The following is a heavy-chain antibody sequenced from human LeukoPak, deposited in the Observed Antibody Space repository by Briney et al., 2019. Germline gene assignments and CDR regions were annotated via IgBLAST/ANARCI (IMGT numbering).Heavy chain of an antibody. CDR3: AREGYSGYGWSYYYYMDV. V-gene: IGHV6-1*01. J-gene: IGHJ6*03. CDR1: GDSVSSNSAA. CDR2: TYYRSKWYN. Sequence: SQTLSLTCAISGDSVSSNSAAWNWIRQSPSRGLEWLGRTYYRSKWYNDYAVSVRSRITINPDTSKNQFSLQLNSVTPEDTAVYYCAREGYSGYGWSYYYYMDVWGKGTTVTVSS. D-gene: IGHD5-12*01.